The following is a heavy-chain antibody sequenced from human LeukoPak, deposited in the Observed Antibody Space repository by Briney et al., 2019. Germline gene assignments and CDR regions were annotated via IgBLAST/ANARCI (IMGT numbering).Heavy chain of an antibody. CDR1: GFTFSSYA. CDR3: AKDSRGYYDSSGYYSPGAFDI. D-gene: IGHD3-22*01. Sequence: GGSLRLSCAASGFTFSSYAMSWVRQAPGKGLEWVSAISGSGGSTYYADSVKGRFTISRDNSKNTLYLQMNSLRAEDTAVYYCAKDSRGYYDSSGYYSPGAFDIWGQGTMVTVSS. V-gene: IGHV3-23*01. CDR2: ISGSGGST. J-gene: IGHJ3*02.